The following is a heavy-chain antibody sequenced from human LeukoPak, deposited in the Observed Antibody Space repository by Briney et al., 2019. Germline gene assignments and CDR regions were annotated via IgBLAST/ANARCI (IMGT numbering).Heavy chain of an antibody. CDR3: ARESWTD. CDR1: GFSFSSYW. J-gene: IGHJ4*02. D-gene: IGHD3-16*02. V-gene: IGHV3-74*01. Sequence: AGSLTLSCAAPGFSFSSYWMYWVCHAPPQGLVWVSRINSDGSSSSYTDSVKGQFTNSRDNDKNTLYLQMSSLRAEDTAVYYCARESWTDWGQGTLVTVSS. CDR2: INSDGSSS.